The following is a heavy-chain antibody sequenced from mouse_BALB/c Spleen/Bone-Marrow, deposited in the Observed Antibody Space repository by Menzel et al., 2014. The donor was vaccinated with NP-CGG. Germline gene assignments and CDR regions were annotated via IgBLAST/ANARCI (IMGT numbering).Heavy chain of an antibody. CDR3: ARSGYYGSSYFDY. J-gene: IGHJ2*01. CDR1: GYSFTGYF. CDR2: INPYNGDT. D-gene: IGHD1-1*01. V-gene: IGHV1-20*02. Sequence: EVQLVESGPELVKPGASVKISCKASGYSFTGYFMNWVLQSHGKSLEWIGRINPYNGDTFYNQKFKGKATLTVDKSSSTAHMELRSLEAEDSAVYYCARSGYYGSSYFDYWGQGTTLTVSS.